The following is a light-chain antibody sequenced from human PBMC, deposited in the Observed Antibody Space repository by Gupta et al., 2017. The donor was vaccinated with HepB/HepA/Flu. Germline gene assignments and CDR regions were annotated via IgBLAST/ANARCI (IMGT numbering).Light chain of an antibody. CDR1: QSVLFSSNNKNY. CDR2: WAS. CDR3: QQYVRTPPT. J-gene: IGKJ1*01. V-gene: IGKV4-1*01. Sequence: DIVMTQSPDSLAVSLGERATINCKSSQSVLFSSNNKNYLAWYQQKPGQPPKLLIYWASTRESGVPDRFSGSGSGTDFTLTISSLQAEDVAVYYCQQYVRTPPTFGQGTKVEI.